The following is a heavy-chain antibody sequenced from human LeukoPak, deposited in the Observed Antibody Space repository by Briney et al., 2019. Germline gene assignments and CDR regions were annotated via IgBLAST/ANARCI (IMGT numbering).Heavy chain of an antibody. D-gene: IGHD2-15*01. CDR1: GGSISSGGYY. V-gene: IGHV4-39*07. CDR3: ARARRADCSGGSCTWYFDY. Sequence: SETLSLTCTVSGGSISSGGYYWSWIRQPPGKGLEWIGEINHSGSTNYNPSLKSRVTISVDTSKNQFSLKLSSVTAADTAVYYCARARRADCSGGSCTWYFDYWGQGTLVTVSS. CDR2: INHSGST. J-gene: IGHJ4*02.